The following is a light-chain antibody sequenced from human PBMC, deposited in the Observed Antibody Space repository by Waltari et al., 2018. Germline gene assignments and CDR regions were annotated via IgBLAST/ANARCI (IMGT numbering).Light chain of an antibody. CDR1: TGTVPTGPY. J-gene: IGLJ3*02. Sequence: QAVVTQEPSLTVSPGGTVTLTCGPRTGTVPTGPYPYWFQQKPGQAPRTLISETINRNSWTPARFSGSLIGGKAALTLSGAQPEDEADYYCLLSYSDARRVFGGGTKLTVL. V-gene: IGLV7-46*01. CDR3: LLSYSDARRV. CDR2: ETI.